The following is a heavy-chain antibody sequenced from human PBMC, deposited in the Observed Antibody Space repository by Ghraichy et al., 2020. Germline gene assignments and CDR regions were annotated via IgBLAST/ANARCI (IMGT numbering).Heavy chain of an antibody. Sequence: ESLNISCTVSGGSISSSNYYWGWIRQAPGKGLEWIGSMHHSGSTYYSPSLGSRVTMPADRSTNQFSLTLSSVTAADTAVYYCAGSFAVITYFALWGRGTLVTVSS. CDR1: GGSISSSNYY. V-gene: IGHV4-39*01. CDR2: MHHSGST. J-gene: IGHJ2*01. CDR3: AGSFAVITYFAL. D-gene: IGHD4-23*01.